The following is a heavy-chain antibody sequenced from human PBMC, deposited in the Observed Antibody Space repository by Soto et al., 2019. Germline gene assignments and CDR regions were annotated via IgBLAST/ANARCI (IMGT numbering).Heavy chain of an antibody. D-gene: IGHD6-19*01. J-gene: IGHJ4*02. CDR2: ISYDGDYT. Sequence: GGSLRLSCAASGFTFSAYAMHWVRQAPGKGLEWVALISYDGDYTYYADSVKGRSTISRDNSMNTLYMQMNSLRAEDTAVYYCAKDVTVPGTKICDFWGQGTLVTVSS. V-gene: IGHV3-30*18. CDR3: AKDVTVPGTKICDF. CDR1: GFTFSAYA.